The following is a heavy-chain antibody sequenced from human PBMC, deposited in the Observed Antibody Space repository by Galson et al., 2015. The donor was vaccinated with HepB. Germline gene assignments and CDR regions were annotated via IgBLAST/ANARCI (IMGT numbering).Heavy chain of an antibody. J-gene: IGHJ6*02. CDR1: GYTFTGYY. CDR3: ASSLGGGSSAVSYYYGMDV. Sequence: SVKVSCKASGYTFTGYYMHWVRQAPGQGLEWMGWINPNSGGTNYAQKFQGWVTMTRDTSISTAYMELSRLRSDDTAVYYCASSLGGGSSAVSYYYGMDVWGQGTTVTVSS. CDR2: INPNSGGT. D-gene: IGHD6-6*01. V-gene: IGHV1-2*04.